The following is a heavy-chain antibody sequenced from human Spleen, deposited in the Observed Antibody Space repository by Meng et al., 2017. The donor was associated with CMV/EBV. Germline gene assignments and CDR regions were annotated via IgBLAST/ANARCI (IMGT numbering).Heavy chain of an antibody. V-gene: IGHV3-7*03. CDR1: GFTFTRYW. J-gene: IGHJ4*02. Sequence: GESLKISCAASGFTFTRYWMSWVRQAPGKGLEWVANIKQDGGEKYYVDSVKGRFTISRDNSKNTLYLQMNSLRAEDTAVYYCAKDQSSVVVSYFDYWGQGTLVTVSS. CDR3: AKDQSSVVVSYFDY. D-gene: IGHD2-21*01. CDR2: IKQDGGEK.